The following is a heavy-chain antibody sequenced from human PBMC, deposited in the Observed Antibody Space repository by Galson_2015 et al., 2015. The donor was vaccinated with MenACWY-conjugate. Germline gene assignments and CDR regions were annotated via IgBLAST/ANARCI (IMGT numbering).Heavy chain of an antibody. J-gene: IGHJ6*02. CDR3: AARLLHSGGMDV. CDR2: INSDGSST. D-gene: IGHD3-10*01. V-gene: IGHV3-74*01. Sequence: SLRLSCAASGFTFSSYWMHWVRHAPGKGLVWVSRINSDGSSTSYADSVKGRFTISRANAKNTPYLQMNSLRAEDTAVYYCAARLLHSGGMDVWGQGTTVTVSS. CDR1: GFTFSSYW.